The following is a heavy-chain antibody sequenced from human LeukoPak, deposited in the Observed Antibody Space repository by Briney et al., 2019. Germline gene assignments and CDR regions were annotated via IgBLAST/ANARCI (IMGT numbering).Heavy chain of an antibody. Sequence: SETLSLTCTVSGGSISSGSYYRSWIRQPAGKGLEWIGRIYTSGSTNYNPSLKSRVTISVDTSKNQFSLKLSSVTAADTAVYYCAASVTPEYYFDYWGQGTLVTVSS. D-gene: IGHD4-17*01. CDR2: IYTSGST. J-gene: IGHJ4*02. CDR3: AASVTPEYYFDY. CDR1: GGSISSGSYY. V-gene: IGHV4-61*02.